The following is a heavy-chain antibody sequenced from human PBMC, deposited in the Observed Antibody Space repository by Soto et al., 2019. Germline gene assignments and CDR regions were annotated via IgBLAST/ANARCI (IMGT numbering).Heavy chain of an antibody. CDR1: GFTFSSYA. V-gene: IGHV3-30*09. CDR2: MSYDGSNK. J-gene: IGHJ4*02. Sequence: QVQLVESGGGVVQPGRSLRLSCAASGFTFSSYAMHWVRWAPGKGLEWMAVMSYDGSNKYYADSVKGRFAISRDNSKNTLYLQMNSLRPEDTALYYCARDGGAYWGQGTLVIVSS. CDR3: ARDGGAY. D-gene: IGHD3-16*01.